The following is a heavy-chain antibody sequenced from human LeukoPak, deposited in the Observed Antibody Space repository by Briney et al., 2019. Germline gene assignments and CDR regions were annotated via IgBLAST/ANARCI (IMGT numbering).Heavy chain of an antibody. CDR3: ARDYYYARGFDP. CDR2: INPSGGST. V-gene: IGHV1-46*01. J-gene: IGHJ5*02. CDR1: GYTFTSYY. Sequence: GASVKVSCKASGYTFTSYYMHWVRQAPGQGLEWMGIINPSGGSTSYAQKFQGRVTMTRDTSTSAVYMGLSSLRSEDTAVYYCARDYYYARGFDPWGQGTLVTVSS. D-gene: IGHD3-10*02.